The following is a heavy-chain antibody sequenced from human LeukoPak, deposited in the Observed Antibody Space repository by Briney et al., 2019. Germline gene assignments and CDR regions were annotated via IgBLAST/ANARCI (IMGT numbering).Heavy chain of an antibody. D-gene: IGHD1-26*01. J-gene: IGHJ6*02. Sequence: SETLSLTCTVSGGSISSYYWSWIRQPPGKGLEWIGYIYYSGSTNYNPSLKSRVTISVDTSKNQFSLKLSSVTAADPAVYYCASSRVGAKLYGMDVWGQGTTVTVSS. CDR2: IYYSGST. CDR3: ASSRVGAKLYGMDV. V-gene: IGHV4-59*01. CDR1: GGSISSYY.